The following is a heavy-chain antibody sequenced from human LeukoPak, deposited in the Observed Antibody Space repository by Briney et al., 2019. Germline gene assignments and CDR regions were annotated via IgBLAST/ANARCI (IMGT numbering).Heavy chain of an antibody. CDR3: ARDLFRVVVPAAIYAFDI. CDR1: GGSISTYY. D-gene: IGHD2-2*01. CDR2: IHYSGST. V-gene: IGHV4-59*12. J-gene: IGHJ3*02. Sequence: PSETLSLTRTVSGGSISTYYWTWIRQSPGKGLEWIGCIHYSGSTNYNPSLKNRVSMSLDTSKNQFSLRLSSVTAADTAVYYCARDLFRVVVPAAIYAFDIWGQGTMVTVSS.